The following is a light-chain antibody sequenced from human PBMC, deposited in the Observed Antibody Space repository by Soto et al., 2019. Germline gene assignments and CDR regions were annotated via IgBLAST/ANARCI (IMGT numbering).Light chain of an antibody. CDR2: DVS. V-gene: IGLV2-11*01. CDR1: SSDVGGYNS. J-gene: IGLJ1*01. Sequence: QSALTQPRSVSGSPGQSVTISCTGTSSDVGGYNSVSWYQQHPGKAPKHMISDVSKRPSWVPDRFSGSKSGNTASLTISGLKAEDEADYYCCSYAGRYSYVCGTGIKVTVL. CDR3: CSYAGRYSYV.